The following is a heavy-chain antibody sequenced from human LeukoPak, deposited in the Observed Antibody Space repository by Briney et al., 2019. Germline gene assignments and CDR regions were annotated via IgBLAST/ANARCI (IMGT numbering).Heavy chain of an antibody. D-gene: IGHD6-13*01. V-gene: IGHV1-18*01. J-gene: IGHJ4*02. CDR3: ARQIPAAGTVAFAY. CDR1: GYTFTTYG. CDR2: ISAYNGKK. Sequence: ASVKVSCKASGYTFTTYGISWVRQAPGQRLEWMGWISAYNGKKNYAQNLQDRVTMTTDASTSTAYMELRSLRSDDTAVYYCARQIPAAGTVAFAYWGQGTLVTVSS.